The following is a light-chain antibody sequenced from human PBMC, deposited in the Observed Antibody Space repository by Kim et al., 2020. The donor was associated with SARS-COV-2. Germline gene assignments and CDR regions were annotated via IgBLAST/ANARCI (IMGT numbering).Light chain of an antibody. Sequence: SYELTQPLSVSVALGQTARITCGGNNIGSKNVHWYQQKPGQAPVLVIYRDSNRPSGIPARLSGSNSGNTATLTISRAQAGDEADYYCQGWDSITVVFGGG. J-gene: IGLJ2*01. CDR3: QGWDSITVV. CDR1: NIGSKN. CDR2: RDS. V-gene: IGLV3-9*01.